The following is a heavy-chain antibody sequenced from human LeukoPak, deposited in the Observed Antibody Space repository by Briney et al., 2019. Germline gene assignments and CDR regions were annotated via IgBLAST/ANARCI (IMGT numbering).Heavy chain of an antibody. D-gene: IGHD4-17*01. CDR3: AREPSSTAYFDY. CDR1: GYTFTGYY. Sequence: ASVKVSCKASGYTFTGYYMHWVRQAPGQGLEWMGWVNPNSGGTNYAQKFQGWVTMTRDTSISTAYMELSRLRSDDTAVYYCAREPSSTAYFDYWGQGTLVTVSS. CDR2: VNPNSGGT. J-gene: IGHJ4*02. V-gene: IGHV1-2*04.